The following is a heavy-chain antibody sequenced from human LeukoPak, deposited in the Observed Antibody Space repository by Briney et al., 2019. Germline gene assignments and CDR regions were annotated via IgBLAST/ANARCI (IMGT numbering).Heavy chain of an antibody. Sequence: PGGSLSFSCTVSQFTFINAWMSWVRQAPGKGLEWVGRIKTKPDGGTTHYAAPVKGRFTISRDDSKNTLYLHMNSLKSEDTAVYYCTTDSFWNYFDYWGQGTLVTVSS. CDR2: IKTKPDGGTT. V-gene: IGHV3-15*01. CDR1: QFTFINAW. CDR3: TTDSFWNYFDY. D-gene: IGHD1-1*01. J-gene: IGHJ4*02.